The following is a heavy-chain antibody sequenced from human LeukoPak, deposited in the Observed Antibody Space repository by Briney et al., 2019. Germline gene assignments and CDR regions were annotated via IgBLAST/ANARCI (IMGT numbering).Heavy chain of an antibody. CDR2: IYYSGST. D-gene: IGHD3-16*01. CDR1: GGSLSSYY. J-gene: IGHJ4*02. V-gene: IGHV4-59*01. Sequence: PSETLSLTCTVSGGSLSSYYWSWIRQPPGKGLEWIGYIYYSGSTNYNPSLKSRVTISVDTSKNQFSLKLSSVTAADTAVYYCARDDGTADDHFDYWGQGTLVTVSS. CDR3: ARDDGTADDHFDY.